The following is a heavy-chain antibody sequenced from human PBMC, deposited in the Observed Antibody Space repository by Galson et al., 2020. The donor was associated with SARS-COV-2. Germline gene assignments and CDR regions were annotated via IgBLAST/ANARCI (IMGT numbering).Heavy chain of an antibody. Sequence: SCEASGFTFSDYYMSWIRQAPRKGLEWVSYNSSSGSNIYYADSVKGRFTISRDNAKNSLYLQMNSLRAEDTAVYYCARDFSNYYDSSGYLPNAFDIWGQGTMVTVSS. J-gene: IGHJ3*02. CDR3: ARDFSNYYDSSGYLPNAFDI. D-gene: IGHD3-22*01. CDR1: GFTFSDYY. V-gene: IGHV3-11*01. CDR2: NSSSGSNI.